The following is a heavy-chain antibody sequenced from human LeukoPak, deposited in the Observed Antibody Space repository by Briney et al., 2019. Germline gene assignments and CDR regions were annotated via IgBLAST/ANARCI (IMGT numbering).Heavy chain of an antibody. CDR2: IAHEGSYK. J-gene: IGHJ4*02. CDR1: GFSFSRHG. Sequence: PGGSLRLSCAASGFSFSRHGMYWVRQAPGKGLEWVASIAHEGSYKQYADSVKGRFTISRDNPKNTLYLQMDSLRAEDTAMYFCANKDFYDSGAYSFDYWGQGTLVTVSS. V-gene: IGHV3-30*02. CDR3: ANKDFYDSGAYSFDY. D-gene: IGHD3-10*01.